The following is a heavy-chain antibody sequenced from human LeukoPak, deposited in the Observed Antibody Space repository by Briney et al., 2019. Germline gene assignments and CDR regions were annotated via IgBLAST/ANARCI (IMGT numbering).Heavy chain of an antibody. D-gene: IGHD3-22*01. Sequence: ASVKVSCKASGYTFTGYYMHWVRQAPGQGLEWMGWINTNSGGTNSAQKLQGRVTLSRDTASSTRYMELSRLRSDDTAVYYCAREAQYYYDSSGYYIFRYWGEGALVTVSS. CDR3: AREAQYYYDSSGYYIFRY. V-gene: IGHV1-2*02. CDR2: INTNSGGT. J-gene: IGHJ4*02. CDR1: GYTFTGYY.